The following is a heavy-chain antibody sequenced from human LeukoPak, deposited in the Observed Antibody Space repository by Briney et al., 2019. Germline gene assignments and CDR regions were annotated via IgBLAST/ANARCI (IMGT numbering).Heavy chain of an antibody. J-gene: IGHJ3*02. CDR1: GFTVSSNH. CDR2: LYSGGST. V-gene: IGHV3-53*01. Sequence: PGGSLRLSCVASGFTVSSNHMNWVRQAPGKGLEWVSVLYSGGSTKYAESVKGRFTISRDNSENTLYLQMNSLRVEDTAMYFCARDPPRGFGNAFDIWGQGTMVTVSP. D-gene: IGHD2-15*01. CDR3: ARDPPRGFGNAFDI.